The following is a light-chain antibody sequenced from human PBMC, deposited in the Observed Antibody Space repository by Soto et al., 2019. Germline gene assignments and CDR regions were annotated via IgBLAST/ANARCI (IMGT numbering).Light chain of an antibody. CDR1: SSDVGGYNY. J-gene: IGLJ1*01. CDR3: CSYAGSYSYV. V-gene: IGLV2-11*01. Sequence: QSVLTQPRSVSGSPGQSVTISCTGTSSDVGGYNYASWYQEQPGKAPKLMIYDVSKRPSGVPDRFSGSKSGNTASLTISGLQAEDEADYYCCSYAGSYSYVFGTGTKLTVL. CDR2: DVS.